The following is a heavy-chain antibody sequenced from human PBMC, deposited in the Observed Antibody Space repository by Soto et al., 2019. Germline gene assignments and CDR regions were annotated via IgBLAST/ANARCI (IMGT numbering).Heavy chain of an antibody. Sequence: QVQLVESGGGVVQPGRSLRLSCAASGFTFSSYGMHWVRQAPGKGLEWVAVISYDGSNKYYADSVKGRFTISRDNSKNPLYLQMNSLGAEDTAVYYCAKDLAVASNYYYYYMDVWGKGTTVTVSS. J-gene: IGHJ6*03. CDR3: AKDLAVASNYYYYYMDV. D-gene: IGHD6-19*01. CDR2: ISYDGSNK. CDR1: GFTFSSYG. V-gene: IGHV3-30*18.